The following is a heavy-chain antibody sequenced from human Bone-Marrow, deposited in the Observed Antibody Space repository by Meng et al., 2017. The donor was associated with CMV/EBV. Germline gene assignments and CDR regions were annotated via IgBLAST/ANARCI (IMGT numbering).Heavy chain of an antibody. CDR1: GFTFSSYW. Sequence: GGSLRLSCAASGFTFSSYWMHWVRQAPGKGLVWVSRINSDGSSTSYADSVKGRFTISRDNAKNTLYLQMNSLRAEDTAVYYCARQRVDCSGGSCYYNYYYYGMDVWGQGNTVTVSS. J-gene: IGHJ6*02. D-gene: IGHD2-15*01. CDR3: ARQRVDCSGGSCYYNYYYYGMDV. CDR2: INSDGSST. V-gene: IGHV3-74*01.